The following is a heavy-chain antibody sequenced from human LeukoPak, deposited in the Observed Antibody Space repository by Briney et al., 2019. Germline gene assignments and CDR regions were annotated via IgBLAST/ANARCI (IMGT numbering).Heavy chain of an antibody. CDR2: IYYSGST. CDR3: ARGYSSRWYEDY. Sequence: TESLTCTVSGGSFSSGGYYWSWIRQHPGKGLEWIGYIYYSGSTYYNPSLKSRVTISLDTSKNKFSLNLSSVTAADTAVYYCARGYSSRWYEDYWGQGTLVTVSS. D-gene: IGHD6-13*01. J-gene: IGHJ4*02. V-gene: IGHV4-31*03. CDR1: GGSFSSGGYY.